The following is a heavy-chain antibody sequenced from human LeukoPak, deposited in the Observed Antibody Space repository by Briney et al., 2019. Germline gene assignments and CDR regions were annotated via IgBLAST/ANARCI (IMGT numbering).Heavy chain of an antibody. CDR2: ISYDGSNK. J-gene: IGHJ4*02. V-gene: IGHV3-30*18. CDR3: AKEMYDY. Sequence: GGSLRLSCAASGFTFSSYGMHWVRQAPGKGLEWVAVISYDGSNKYYADSVKGRFTVSRDNSKNTLYLQMNSLRAEDTAVYYCAKEMYDYWGQGTLVTVSS. CDR1: GFTFSSYG.